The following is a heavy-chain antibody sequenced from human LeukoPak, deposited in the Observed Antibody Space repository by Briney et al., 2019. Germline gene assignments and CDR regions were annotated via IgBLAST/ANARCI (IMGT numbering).Heavy chain of an antibody. CDR1: GFTFSSYA. V-gene: IGHV3-64*01. Sequence: PGGSLRLSCAASGFTFSSYAMHWVRQAPGKGLEYVSAISSNGGSTYYAHSVKGRFTISRDNSKNTLYLQMGSLRAEDMAVYYCARDPDYWGQGTLVTVSS. J-gene: IGHJ4*02. CDR2: ISSNGGST. CDR3: ARDPDY.